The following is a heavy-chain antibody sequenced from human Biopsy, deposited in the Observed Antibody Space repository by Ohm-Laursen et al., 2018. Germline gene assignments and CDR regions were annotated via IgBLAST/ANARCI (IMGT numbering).Heavy chain of an antibody. Sequence: GSSVKVSCKASGYTFAGYYLHWVRQAPGHGLEWLGGNIPILGTGNYAHQFQDRVTVVADTSTSTATMELRSLRSDDTAVYYCATKLTGYFHHWGQGTLVIVSS. CDR1: GYTFAGYY. CDR3: ATKLTGYFHH. J-gene: IGHJ1*01. V-gene: IGHV1-69*06. D-gene: IGHD3-9*01. CDR2: NIPILGTG.